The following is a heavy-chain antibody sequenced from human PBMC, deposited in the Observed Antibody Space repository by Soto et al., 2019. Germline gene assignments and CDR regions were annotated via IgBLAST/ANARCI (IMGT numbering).Heavy chain of an antibody. CDR2: IDPSDSYT. CDR3: ARPPTMVRGVTYYYYYGMDV. CDR1: GYSFTSYW. D-gene: IGHD3-10*01. Sequence: GESLKISCKGSGYSFTSYWISWVRQMPGKGLEWMGRIDPSDSYTNYSPSFQGHVTISADKSISTAYLQWSSLKASDTAMYYCARPPTMVRGVTYYYYYGMDVWGQGTTVTVS. J-gene: IGHJ6*02. V-gene: IGHV5-10-1*01.